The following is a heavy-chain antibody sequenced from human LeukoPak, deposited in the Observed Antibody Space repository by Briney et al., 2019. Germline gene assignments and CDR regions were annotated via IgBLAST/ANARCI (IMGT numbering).Heavy chain of an antibody. D-gene: IGHD3-3*01. CDR1: GYTFTSYD. CDR2: MNPNSGNT. J-gene: IGHJ2*01. CDR3: AADIRDFWSGYSQRSYWYFDL. Sequence: ASVKVSCKASGYTFTSYDINWVRQATGQGLEWMGWMNPNSGNTGYAQKFQGRVTITADESTSTAYMELSSLRSEDTAVYYCAADIRDFWSGYSQRSYWYFDLWGRGTLVTVSS. V-gene: IGHV1-8*01.